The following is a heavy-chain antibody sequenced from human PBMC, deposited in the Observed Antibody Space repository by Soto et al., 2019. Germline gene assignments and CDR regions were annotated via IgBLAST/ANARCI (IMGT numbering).Heavy chain of an antibody. CDR3: ARERTMIRGAEIDY. V-gene: IGHV4-31*03. CDR1: GGSISSAGYY. CDR2: IYYSGST. J-gene: IGHJ4*02. D-gene: IGHD3-10*01. Sequence: SETLSLTCTVSGGSISSAGYYWTWIRQHPGKGLEWIGYIYYSGSTYYNPSLKSRVIISLDTSKNQFSLKLSSVTAADTAVYYCARERTMIRGAEIDYWGQGILVTVSS.